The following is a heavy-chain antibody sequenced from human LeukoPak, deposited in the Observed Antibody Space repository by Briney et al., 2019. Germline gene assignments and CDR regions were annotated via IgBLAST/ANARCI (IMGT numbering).Heavy chain of an antibody. V-gene: IGHV1-18*01. CDR3: ARDKLVVYYYGSGSYYGELDY. J-gene: IGHJ4*02. CDR2: ISAYNGNT. CDR1: GYTFTSYG. Sequence: GASVKVSCKASGYTFTSYGISWVRQAPGQGLEWMGWISAYNGNTNYAQKLQGRVTMTTDTSTSTAYMELRSLRSDDTAVYYCARDKLVVYYYGSGSYYGELDYWGQGTLVTVSS. D-gene: IGHD3-10*01.